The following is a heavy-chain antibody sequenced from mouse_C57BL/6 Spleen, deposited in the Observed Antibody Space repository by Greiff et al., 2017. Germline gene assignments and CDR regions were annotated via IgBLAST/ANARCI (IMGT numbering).Heavy chain of an antibody. J-gene: IGHJ2*01. CDR1: GYTFTDYE. CDR3: TRDYSNPYYFDY. CDR2: IDPETGGT. D-gene: IGHD2-5*01. Sequence: VQVVESGAELVRPGASVTLSCKASGYTFTDYEMHWVKQTPVHGLEWIGAIDPETGGTAYNQKFKGKAILTADKSSSTAYMGLRSLTSEDSAVYYCTRDYSNPYYFDYWGQGTTLTVSS. V-gene: IGHV1-15*01.